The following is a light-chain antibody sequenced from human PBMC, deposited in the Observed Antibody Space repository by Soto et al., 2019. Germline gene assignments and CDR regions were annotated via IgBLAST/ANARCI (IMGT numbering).Light chain of an antibody. CDR1: SSNIGGNT. Sequence: QSVLTQPPSASGTPGQRVTISCSGSSSNIGGNTVNWYQQLPGTAPKLLIYGNDRRPSGVPDRFSGSKSGTSASLAISGLQSEDEADYYCVAWDDSLNGPVFGGGTKVTVL. V-gene: IGLV1-44*01. CDR3: VAWDDSLNGPV. CDR2: GND. J-gene: IGLJ2*01.